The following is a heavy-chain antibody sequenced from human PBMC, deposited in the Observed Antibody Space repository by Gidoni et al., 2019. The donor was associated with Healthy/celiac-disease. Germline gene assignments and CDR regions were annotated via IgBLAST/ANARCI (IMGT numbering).Heavy chain of an antibody. CDR1: GFTFSSYG. Sequence: QVQLVESGGGVVQPGRSLRLSCAASGFTFSSYGRHWVRQAPGKGLEWVAVIWYDGSNKYYADPVKGRFTISRDNSKNTLYLQMNSLRAEDTAVYYCARGPGGDSSSWDNYGMDVWGQGTTVTVSS. CDR3: ARGPGGDSSSWDNYGMDV. CDR2: IWYDGSNK. J-gene: IGHJ6*02. V-gene: IGHV3-33*01. D-gene: IGHD6-13*01.